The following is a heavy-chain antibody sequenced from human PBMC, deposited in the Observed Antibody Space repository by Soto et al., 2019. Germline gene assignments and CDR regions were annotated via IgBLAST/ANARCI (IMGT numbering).Heavy chain of an antibody. J-gene: IGHJ5*02. V-gene: IGHV1-69*12. D-gene: IGHD3-22*01. Sequence: QVQLVQSGAEVKKPGSSVKVSCKASGGTFSSYAITWVRQAPGQGLEWMGGIIPIFGTANYAQKFQGRVTITADESTSTAYMEPSSLRSEDTGVYYCTRDRGPSSGYYPYWFDPWGQGALVTVSS. CDR1: GGTFSSYA. CDR2: IIPIFGTA. CDR3: TRDRGPSSGYYPYWFDP.